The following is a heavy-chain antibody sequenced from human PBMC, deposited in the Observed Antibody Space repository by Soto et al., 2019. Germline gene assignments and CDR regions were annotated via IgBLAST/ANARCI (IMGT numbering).Heavy chain of an antibody. D-gene: IGHD1-7*01. J-gene: IGHJ5*02. CDR1: GFTFSDYF. CDR2: ISSDSRYI. CDR3: ARDSVPRWELRAKWFDP. V-gene: IGHV3-11*05. Sequence: QAQLVESGRGLVKPGGSPRLSCAASGFTFSDYFMHWIRQAPGKGLEWISYISSDSRYINYADSVKGRFTISRDNAKNSLYLHMNSLRAEDTAVYYCARDSVPRWELRAKWFDPWGQGTLLTVTS.